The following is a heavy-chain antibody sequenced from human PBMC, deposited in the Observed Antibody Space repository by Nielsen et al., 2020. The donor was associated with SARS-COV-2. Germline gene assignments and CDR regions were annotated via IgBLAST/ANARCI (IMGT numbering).Heavy chain of an antibody. Sequence: GGSLRLSCAASGFTFSSYGMHWVRQAPGKGLEWVAVISYDGSNKYYADSVKGRFTISRDNSKNTVFLQMNSLRVEDTAVYYCARAATATSLPAWGQGALVVVSS. CDR3: ARAATATSLPA. D-gene: IGHD4-17*01. CDR2: ISYDGSNK. J-gene: IGHJ5*02. CDR1: GFTFSSYG. V-gene: IGHV3-33*05.